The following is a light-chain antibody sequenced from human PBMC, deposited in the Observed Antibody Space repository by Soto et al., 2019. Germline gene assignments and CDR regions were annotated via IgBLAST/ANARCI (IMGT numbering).Light chain of an antibody. V-gene: IGLV2-23*01. CDR1: SSDVGRYNI. CDR3: CSYAGSSTYV. Sequence: QSALTQPASVSGSPGQSITISCTGTSSDVGRYNIVSWYQQHPGKAPKLMIYEGSKRPSGVSNRFSGSKSGNTASLTISGLQAEDEADYYCCSYAGSSTYVFGTGNKVTVL. J-gene: IGLJ1*01. CDR2: EGS.